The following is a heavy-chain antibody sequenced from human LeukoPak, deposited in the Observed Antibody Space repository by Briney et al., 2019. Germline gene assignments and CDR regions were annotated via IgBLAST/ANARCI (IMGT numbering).Heavy chain of an antibody. CDR3: ARRGIVIRGLLIIGFHKEAYYFDY. CDR1: GITLSNYA. V-gene: IGHV3-23*01. D-gene: IGHD3-10*01. CDR2: ISGGAINT. Sequence: GGSLRLSCVVSGITLSNYAMSWVRQAPGKGLEWVSGISGGAINTKYADSAKGRFTISRDNSLNTLYLQMNSLRAEDTAVYFCARRGIVIRGLLIIGFHKEAYYFDYWGQGVLVTVSS. J-gene: IGHJ4*02.